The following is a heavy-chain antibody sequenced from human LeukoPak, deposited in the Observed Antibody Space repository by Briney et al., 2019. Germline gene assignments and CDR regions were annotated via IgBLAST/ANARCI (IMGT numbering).Heavy chain of an antibody. V-gene: IGHV1-2*02. CDR2: INPNSGGT. CDR3: ARANYYDSSGPYDAFDI. CDR1: GYTFTSYA. J-gene: IGHJ3*02. Sequence: ASVKVSCKASGYTFTSYAMNWVRQAPGQGLEWMGWINPNSGGTNYAQKFQGRVTMTRDTSISTAYMELSRLRSDDTAVYYCARANYYDSSGPYDAFDIWGQGTMVTVSS. D-gene: IGHD3-22*01.